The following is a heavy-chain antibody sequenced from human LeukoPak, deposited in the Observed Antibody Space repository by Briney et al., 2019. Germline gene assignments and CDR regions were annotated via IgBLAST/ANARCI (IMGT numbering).Heavy chain of an antibody. CDR3: GKDGGQYSSGPEFDP. V-gene: IGHV3-23*01. CDR1: GIVFSTTA. Sequence: GGSLRLSCAASGIVFSTTAMNWARQSPGRGLEWVSAISGGGERTFYADSVKGRFTISRDNSKNTLYLQMNSLRVDDTAIYFCGKDGGQYSSGPEFDPRGQGALVTVSS. CDR2: ISGGGERT. J-gene: IGHJ5*02. D-gene: IGHD6-19*01.